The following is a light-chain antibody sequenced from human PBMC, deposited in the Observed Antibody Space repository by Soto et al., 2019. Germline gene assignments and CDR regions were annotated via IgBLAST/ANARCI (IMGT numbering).Light chain of an antibody. Sequence: QLVLTQSPSASASLGASVKLTCTLSSGHSSYAIAWHQQQPEKGPRYLMKLNSDGSHSKGDGIPDRFSGSSSGAERYLTIYSLQSEDEADYYCQTWGTAWVFGGGNLLTVL. CDR3: QTWGTAWV. CDR1: SGHSSYA. J-gene: IGLJ3*02. CDR2: LNSDGSH. V-gene: IGLV4-69*01.